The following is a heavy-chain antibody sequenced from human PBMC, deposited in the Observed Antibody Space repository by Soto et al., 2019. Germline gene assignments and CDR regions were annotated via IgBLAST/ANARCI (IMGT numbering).Heavy chain of an antibody. CDR1: GFTLSSYE. V-gene: IGHV3-48*03. Sequence: GGSLRLSCAASGFTLSSYEMNWVRQAPGKGLEWVSYISSSGSTIYYADSVKGRFTISRDNAKNSLYLQMNSLRAEDTAVYYCARVAGYYYGMDVWGQGTTVTVSS. CDR2: ISSSGSTI. J-gene: IGHJ6*02. CDR3: ARVAGYYYGMDV.